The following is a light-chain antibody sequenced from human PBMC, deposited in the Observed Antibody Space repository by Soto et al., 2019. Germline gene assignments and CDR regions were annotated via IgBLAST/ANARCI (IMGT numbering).Light chain of an antibody. Sequence: EIVLTQSPATLSLSPGERATLSCRASQSLGYYLAWFQQKHGQAPRLLIYDTSNRASGIPARFSGSGSGTDFTLTISSLDPEDFAVSYCQQRRDWPLTFGGGTKVEIK. V-gene: IGKV3-11*01. CDR3: QQRRDWPLT. CDR2: DTS. CDR1: QSLGYY. J-gene: IGKJ4*01.